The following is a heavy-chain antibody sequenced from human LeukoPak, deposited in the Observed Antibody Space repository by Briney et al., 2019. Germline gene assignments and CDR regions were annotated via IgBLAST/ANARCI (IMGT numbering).Heavy chain of an antibody. J-gene: IGHJ5*02. CDR1: GFTFSNYW. CDR3: AKDGNYTSGGGWLDP. Sequence: PGGSLRLSCVASGFTFSNYWMHWVRQPPGKGLVWVSRIYVDGRTTNYADSVKGRFTISRDNAKNTVYLEMNSLRAEDTAAYYCAKDGNYTSGGGWLDPWGQGTLVTVSS. D-gene: IGHD1-26*01. CDR2: IYVDGRTT. V-gene: IGHV3-74*01.